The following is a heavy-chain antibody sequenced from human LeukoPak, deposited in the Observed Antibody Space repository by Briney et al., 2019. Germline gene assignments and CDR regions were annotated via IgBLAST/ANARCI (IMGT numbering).Heavy chain of an antibody. J-gene: IGHJ4*02. CDR3: ARVEMATTAPGWSRDY. V-gene: IGHV1-69*05. Sequence: GGSLRLSCAASGFTFSSYAISWVRQAPGQGLEWMGGIIPIFGTANYAQKFQGRVTITTDESTSTAYMELSSLRSEDTAVYYCARVEMATTAPGWSRDYWGQGTLVTVSS. D-gene: IGHD5-24*01. CDR1: GFTFSSYA. CDR2: IIPIFGTA.